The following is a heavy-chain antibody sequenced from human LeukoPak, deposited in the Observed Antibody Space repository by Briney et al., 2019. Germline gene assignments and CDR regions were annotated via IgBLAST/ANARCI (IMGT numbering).Heavy chain of an antibody. CDR3: ARGEALRQNYGMDV. Sequence: SETLSPICTVSGGSINGYYWSWIRQPPGKGLEWIGYIYFSGSTDYNPSLKSRVTISVDTSKNQFFLKLTSVTAADTAVYDCARGEALRQNYGMDVWGQGTTVTVSS. J-gene: IGHJ6*02. V-gene: IGHV4-59*01. CDR1: GGSINGYY. CDR2: IYFSGST.